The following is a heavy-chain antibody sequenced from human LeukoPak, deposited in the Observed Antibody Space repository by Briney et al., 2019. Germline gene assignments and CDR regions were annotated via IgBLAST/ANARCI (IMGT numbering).Heavy chain of an antibody. CDR1: GGSISSGGYS. D-gene: IGHD3-10*01. V-gene: IGHV4-30-2*01. CDR2: IYHSGST. J-gene: IGHJ4*02. Sequence: SETLSLTCAVSGGSISSGGYSWSWIRQPPGKGLEWIGYIYHSGSTYYNPSLKSRVTISVDRSKNQFSLKLSSVTAADTAVYYCASLAHFYGSGSYHKDYWGREPWSPSPQ. CDR3: ASLAHFYGSGSYHKDY.